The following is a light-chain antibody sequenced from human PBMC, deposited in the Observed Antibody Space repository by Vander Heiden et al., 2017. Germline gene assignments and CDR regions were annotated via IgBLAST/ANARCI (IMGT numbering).Light chain of an antibody. Sequence: DIQITQSPSSVSASVGDRVTITCRASQDISSWLAWFQQKPGKAPKLLIYAASRLQSGVPSRFSGSGSATDFTITISSLQPEDFATYYCQQANSFPITFGQGTPQEIK. J-gene: IGKJ5*01. CDR2: AAS. CDR3: QQANSFPIT. V-gene: IGKV1-12*01. CDR1: QDISSW.